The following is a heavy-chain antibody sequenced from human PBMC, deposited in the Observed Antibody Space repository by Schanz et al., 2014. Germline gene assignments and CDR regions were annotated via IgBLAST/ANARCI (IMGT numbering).Heavy chain of an antibody. Sequence: EVQLVESGGGLVQPGGSLRLSCAASGFTFSDSWMHWVRQAPGKGLVWVSRSSNDGSSTTFGDSVKGRFTISRDNAKITLYRQMNRLRAEDTAGYYCVRCTDCHFDYWGQGTLVTVS. CDR3: VRCTDCHFDY. CDR1: GFTFSDSW. V-gene: IGHV3-74*01. D-gene: IGHD2-21*02. J-gene: IGHJ4*02. CDR2: SSNDGSST.